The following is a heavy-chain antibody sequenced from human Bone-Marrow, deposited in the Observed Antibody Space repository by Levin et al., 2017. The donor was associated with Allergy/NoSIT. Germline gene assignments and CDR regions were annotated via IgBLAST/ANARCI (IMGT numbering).Heavy chain of an antibody. CDR2: INPKRGDT. J-gene: IGHJ4*02. V-gene: IGHV1-2*02. Sequence: ASVKVSCTISGYTFSDYYIHWVRQAPGQGLEWMGWINPKRGDTNFAQKFHGRVVLSRNTSISTAYMELGSLRSDDTALYYWARGGSGSNDYWGQGTLVTVSS. CDR3: ARGGSGSNDY. D-gene: IGHD1-26*01. CDR1: GYTFSDYY.